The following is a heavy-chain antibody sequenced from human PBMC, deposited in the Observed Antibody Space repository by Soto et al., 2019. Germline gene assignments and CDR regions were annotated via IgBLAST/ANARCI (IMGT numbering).Heavy chain of an antibody. CDR3: ARDGIVGARDY. J-gene: IGHJ4*02. V-gene: IGHV3-53*02. CDR1: GFTVSSNY. CDR2: IYSGGST. D-gene: IGHD1-26*01. Sequence: EVQLLETGGGLIQPGGSLRLSCAASGFTVSSNYMSWVRQAPGKGLEWVSVIYSGGSTYYADSVKGRFTISRDNSKDTLYLQMNSLRAEDTAVYYCARDGIVGARDYWGQGTLVTVSS.